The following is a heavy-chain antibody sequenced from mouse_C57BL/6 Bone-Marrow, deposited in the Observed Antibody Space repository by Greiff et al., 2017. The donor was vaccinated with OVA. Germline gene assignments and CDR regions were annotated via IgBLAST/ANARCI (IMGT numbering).Heavy chain of an antibody. CDR3: ATTVVDYFDY. Sequence: EVKLMESGPVLVKPGASVKMSCKASGYTFTDYYMNWVKQSHGKSLEWIGVINPYNGGTSYNQKFKGKATLTVDKSSSTAYMELNSLTSEDSAVYYCATTVVDYFDYWGQGTTLTVSS. CDR1: GYTFTDYY. D-gene: IGHD1-1*01. J-gene: IGHJ2*01. CDR2: INPYNGGT. V-gene: IGHV1-19*01.